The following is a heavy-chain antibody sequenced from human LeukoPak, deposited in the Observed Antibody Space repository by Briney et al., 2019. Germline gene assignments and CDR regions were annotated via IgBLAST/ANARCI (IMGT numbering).Heavy chain of an antibody. CDR2: INPSGGST. CDR3: ARDGGSFSADY. CDR1: GYTFTNYY. Sequence: GASVKVSCKASGYTFTNYYMHWVRQAPGRGLEWMGIINPSGGSTIFAQKFQGRVTMTRDTSTSTDYMELNSLRSEDTAVYYCARDGGSFSADYWGQGALVSVSS. D-gene: IGHD1-26*01. V-gene: IGHV1-46*01. J-gene: IGHJ4*02.